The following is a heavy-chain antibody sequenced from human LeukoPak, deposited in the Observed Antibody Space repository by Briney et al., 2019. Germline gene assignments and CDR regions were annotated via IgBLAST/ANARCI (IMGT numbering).Heavy chain of an antibody. CDR1: GGTFSSYA. CDR2: IIPIFGTA. J-gene: IGHJ6*03. Sequence: GASVKVSCKASGGTFSSYAISWVRQAPGQGLEWMGGIIPIFGTANYAQKFQGRVTITADKSTSTAYVELSSLRSEDTAVYYCARDSPYYYDSSGYPSAYYYMDVWGKETTVTISS. V-gene: IGHV1-69*06. D-gene: IGHD3-22*01. CDR3: ARDSPYYYDSSGYPSAYYYMDV.